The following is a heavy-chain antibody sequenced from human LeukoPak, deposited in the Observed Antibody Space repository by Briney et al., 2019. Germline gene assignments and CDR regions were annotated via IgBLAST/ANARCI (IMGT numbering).Heavy chain of an antibody. CDR2: IFYSGST. J-gene: IGHJ4*02. Sequence: SETLSLTCTVSGGSISSGGYYWNWIRQHPGKGLEWIGYIFYSGSTYYNPSLESRVTISVDTSKNQFSLKLNSVTAADTAVYYCARGDYGLYYFDYWGQGTLVTVSS. CDR1: GGSISSGGYY. CDR3: ARGDYGLYYFDY. D-gene: IGHD4-17*01. V-gene: IGHV4-31*03.